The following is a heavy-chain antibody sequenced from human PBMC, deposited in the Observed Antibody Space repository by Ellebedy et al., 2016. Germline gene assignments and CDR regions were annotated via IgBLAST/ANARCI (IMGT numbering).Heavy chain of an antibody. V-gene: IGHV1-18*01. CDR2: SSTT. CDR3: ARDTRDGVGSSKAYYDP. D-gene: IGHD1-26*01. CDR1: GYTFVNHD. J-gene: IGHJ5*02. Sequence: ASVKVSXKASGYTFVNHDITWVRQAPGQGLEWMGGSSTTNYAQKFQGRVTMTTDTSTSTAYMELRTLRFDDTAVYYCARDTRDGVGSSKAYYDPWGQGTLVTVSS.